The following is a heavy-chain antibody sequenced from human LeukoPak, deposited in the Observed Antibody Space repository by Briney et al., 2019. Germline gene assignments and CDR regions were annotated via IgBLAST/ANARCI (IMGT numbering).Heavy chain of an antibody. CDR2: IKQDGSEK. J-gene: IGHJ6*02. CDR1: GFTFSSYW. D-gene: IGHD3-10*01. V-gene: IGHV3-7*01. CDR3: ASLDSGSYYTYYYGMDV. Sequence: GGSLRLSCAASGFTFSSYWMSWVRQAPGKGPEWVANIKQDGSEKYYVDSVKGRFTISRDNAKNSLYLQMNSLRAEDTAVYYCASLDSGSYYTYYYGMDVWGQGTTVTVSS.